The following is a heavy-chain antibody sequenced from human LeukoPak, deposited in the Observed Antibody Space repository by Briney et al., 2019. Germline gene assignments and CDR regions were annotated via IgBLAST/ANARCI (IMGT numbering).Heavy chain of an antibody. CDR1: GGSISNSNYY. Sequence: PSETLSLTCTVSGGSISNSNYYWGWIRQPPGKGLDWIGTIFYSGSTFDNPALKSRLTISVDTSKNQFSLKLSSVTAADTAVYYCARGVTVTPWDPWFDTWGQGTLVTVSS. J-gene: IGHJ5*02. CDR3: ARGVTVTPWDPWFDT. V-gene: IGHV4-39*01. CDR2: IFYSGST. D-gene: IGHD1-20*01.